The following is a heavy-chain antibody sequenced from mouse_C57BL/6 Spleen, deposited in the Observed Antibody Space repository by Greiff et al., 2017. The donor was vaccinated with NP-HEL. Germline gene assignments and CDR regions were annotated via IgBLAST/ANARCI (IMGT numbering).Heavy chain of an antibody. D-gene: IGHD4-1*01. CDR1: GFTFSSYA. J-gene: IGHJ2*01. CDR2: ISSGGDYI. Sequence: EVQGVESGEGLVKPGGSLKLSCAASGFTFSSYAMSWVRQTPEKRLEWVAYISSGGDYIYYADTVKGRFTISRANARNTLYLQMSSLKSEDTAMYYCTRGDWEGYYFDYWGQGTTLTVSS. V-gene: IGHV5-9-1*02. CDR3: TRGDWEGYYFDY.